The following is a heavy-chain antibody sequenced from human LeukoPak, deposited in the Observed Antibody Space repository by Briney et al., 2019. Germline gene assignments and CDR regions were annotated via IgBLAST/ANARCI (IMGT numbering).Heavy chain of an antibody. CDR3: ARGSTYDFWSGDALDV. V-gene: IGHV3-23*01. D-gene: IGHD3-3*01. CDR1: GFAFSSHA. CDR2: ISGSAEKT. Sequence: GGSLRLSCAASGFAFSSHAMTWVRQAPGKGLEWVSRISGSAEKTYYADSVKGRFTISRGSSQKNLNLQMNNLRVEDTAIYYCARGSTYDFWSGDALDVWGQGTMVTVAS. J-gene: IGHJ3*01.